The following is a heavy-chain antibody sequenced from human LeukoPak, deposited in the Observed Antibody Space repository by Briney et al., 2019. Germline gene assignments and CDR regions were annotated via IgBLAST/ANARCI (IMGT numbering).Heavy chain of an antibody. V-gene: IGHV3-48*03. CDR3: ARVGDSGSYLSY. D-gene: IGHD1-26*01. Sequence: GGSLRLSCVGSGFSFSRYEMNWARQAPGKGLEWISAIRAGGSAAFYADSVKGQFTISRDDARNLLYLQMNSLRVGDTATYYCARVGDSGSYLSYWGRGTLVTVSS. CDR1: GFSFSRYE. CDR2: IRAGGSAA. J-gene: IGHJ4*02.